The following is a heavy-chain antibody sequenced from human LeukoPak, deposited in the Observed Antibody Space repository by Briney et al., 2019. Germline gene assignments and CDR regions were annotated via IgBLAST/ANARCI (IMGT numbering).Heavy chain of an antibody. D-gene: IGHD1-26*01. CDR3: ARGPSRGSTLRGLYYFDY. V-gene: IGHV4-4*07. J-gene: IGHJ4*02. CDR1: GDSISSYY. Sequence: SETLSLTCTVSGDSISSYYWSWIRQPAGKGLEWIGRCYTSGNTNYNPSLKSRVTISVDRSRNQFSLNLRSVTAADTAVYYCARGPSRGSTLRGLYYFDYWGQGTLVTVSS. CDR2: CYTSGNT.